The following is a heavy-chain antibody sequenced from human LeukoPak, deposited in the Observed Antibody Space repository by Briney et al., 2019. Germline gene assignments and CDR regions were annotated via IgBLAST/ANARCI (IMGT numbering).Heavy chain of an antibody. V-gene: IGHV4-59*01. J-gene: IGHJ4*02. Sequence: PSETLSLTCTVSGGSISSYYWSWIRQPPGKGLEWIGYIYYSGSTNYNPSLKSRVTISVDTSKNQFSLKLSSVTAADTAVYYCVRMDFWSGYRNFDYWGQGTLVTVSS. CDR3: VRMDFWSGYRNFDY. CDR2: IYYSGST. CDR1: GGSISSYY. D-gene: IGHD3-3*01.